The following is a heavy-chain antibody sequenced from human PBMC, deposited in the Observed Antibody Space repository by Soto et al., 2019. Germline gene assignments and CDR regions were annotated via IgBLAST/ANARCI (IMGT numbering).Heavy chain of an antibody. CDR2: IYPGDSDT. V-gene: IGHV5-51*01. Sequence: GESLKISCKGSGYSFTSYRIGWVRRVPGKGMEWMGIIYPGDSDTRYSPSFQGQVTISADKSISTAYLQWSSLKASDTAMYYCARHQIRSGYYGDHYYYMDVWGKGTTVTVSS. CDR1: GYSFTSYR. J-gene: IGHJ6*03. D-gene: IGHD3-3*01. CDR3: ARHQIRSGYYGDHYYYMDV.